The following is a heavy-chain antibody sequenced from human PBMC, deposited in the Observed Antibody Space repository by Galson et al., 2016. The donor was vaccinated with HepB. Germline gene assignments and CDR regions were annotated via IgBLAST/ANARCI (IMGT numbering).Heavy chain of an antibody. J-gene: IGHJ4*02. D-gene: IGHD3-10*01. CDR2: ISYDGSNQ. Sequence: SLRLSCAASGFTFSNYAMHWVRQAPGKGLEWVAIISYDGSNQYYADSVKGRFTISRDNSKNTLYLQMNSLRAEDTAVYYCAREEDGPSARGYYDYWGQGTLVTVAS. CDR3: AREEDGPSARGYYDY. V-gene: IGHV3-30-3*01. CDR1: GFTFSNYA.